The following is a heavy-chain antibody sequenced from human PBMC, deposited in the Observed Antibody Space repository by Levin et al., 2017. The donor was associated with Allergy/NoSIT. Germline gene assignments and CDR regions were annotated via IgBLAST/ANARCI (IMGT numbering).Heavy chain of an antibody. CDR1: GYSFTNYG. CDR2: ISGYNGNT. D-gene: IGHD6-19*01. V-gene: IGHV1-18*01. CDR3: ARSDTYYFPSSGDY. Sequence: GESLKISCKASGYSFTNYGIHWVRQAPGQGLEWMGWISGYNGNTSYAQKFQGRVTVTTDTSSSTAYMELRSLRSDDTAIYYCARSDTYYFPSSGDYWGQGTLVTVSS. J-gene: IGHJ4*02.